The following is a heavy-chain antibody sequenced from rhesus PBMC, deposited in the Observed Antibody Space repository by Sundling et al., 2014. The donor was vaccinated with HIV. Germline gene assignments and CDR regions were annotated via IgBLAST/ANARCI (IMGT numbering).Heavy chain of an antibody. V-gene: IGHV4S9*01. J-gene: IGHJ4*01. CDR1: GGSISDYYY. D-gene: IGHD3-34*01. CDR3: ARRLLGSFDY. Sequence: QLQLRESGPGLVKPSETLSLTCAVSGGSISDYYYWNWIRQPPGKGLEWIGNIFGSIGNTYYNPSLKSQVTISIDTSKKQFSLKLSSVTAADTAVYYCARRLLGSFDYWGQGVLVTVSS. CDR2: IFGSIGNT.